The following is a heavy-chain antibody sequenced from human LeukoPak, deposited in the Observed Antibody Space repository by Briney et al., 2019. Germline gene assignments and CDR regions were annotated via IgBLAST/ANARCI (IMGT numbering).Heavy chain of an antibody. V-gene: IGHV3-53*01. D-gene: IGHD3-10*01. CDR1: GFTVSSNY. Sequence: GSLRLSCAASGFTVSSNYISWVRQAPGEGLEWGSVIYSGGSTYYADSVKGRFTISRDNSKNTLYLQMNSLRAEDTAVYYCARVGSYGSGSRGWFDPWGQGTLVTVSS. J-gene: IGHJ5*02. CDR2: IYSGGST. CDR3: ARVGSYGSGSRGWFDP.